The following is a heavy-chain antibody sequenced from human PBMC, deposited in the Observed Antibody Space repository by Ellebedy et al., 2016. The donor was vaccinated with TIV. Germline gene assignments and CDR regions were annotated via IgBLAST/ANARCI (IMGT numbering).Heavy chain of an antibody. Sequence: AASVKVSCKSSGYSFTSYPTHWVRQAPGQSLEWMGWINTVNDNTIHLQKFQGRVAFTRDSSAGVAYMELSGLTSDDTALYCCARGTSNWFDAWGQGTLVTVSS. V-gene: IGHV1-3*04. CDR3: ARGTSNWFDA. J-gene: IGHJ5*02. CDR1: GYSFTSYP. CDR2: INTVNDNT.